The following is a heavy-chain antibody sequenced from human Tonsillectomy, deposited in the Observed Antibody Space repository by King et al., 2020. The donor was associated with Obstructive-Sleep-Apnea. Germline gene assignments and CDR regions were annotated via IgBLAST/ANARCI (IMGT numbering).Heavy chain of an antibody. D-gene: IGHD6-13*01. Sequence: VQLQESGPGLVKPSETLSLTCTVSGYSISSGYNWGWVRQPPGKGLDWIGSIYHSGSTYYNPSLKSRVTISVDTSKNQFSQKLTSVTAADTAVYYCARGHSSSWYDNWFDPWGQGTLVTVSS. CDR1: GYSISSGYN. CDR2: IYHSGST. CDR3: ARGHSSSWYDNWFDP. J-gene: IGHJ5*02. V-gene: IGHV4-38-2*02.